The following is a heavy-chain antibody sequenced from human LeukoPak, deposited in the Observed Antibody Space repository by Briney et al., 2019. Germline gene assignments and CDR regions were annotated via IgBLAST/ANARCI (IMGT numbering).Heavy chain of an antibody. D-gene: IGHD6-6*01. V-gene: IGHV1-69*06. CDR2: IIPIFGTA. J-gene: IGHJ6*03. CDR1: GGTFSSYA. CDR3: ARERYIAARPDYYYYYMDV. Sequence: ASVKVSCKAFGGTFSSYAISWVRQAPGQGLEWMGRIIPIFGTANYAQKFQGRVTITADKSTSTAYMELSSLRSEDTAVYYCARERYIAARPDYYYYYMDVWGKGTTVTVSS.